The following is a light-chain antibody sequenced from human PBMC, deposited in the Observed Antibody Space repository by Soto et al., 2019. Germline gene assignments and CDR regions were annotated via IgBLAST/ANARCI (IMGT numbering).Light chain of an antibody. Sequence: FVVTQSPGTLSLSPGERATLSCRASPSISSSYLAWYQQKPGQAPRLLISGASSRVTGIPARFSGSGSGTDFTLTISRLEPEDFAVYYCQQYGRSPPFTFGQGTRLEIK. V-gene: IGKV3-20*01. J-gene: IGKJ5*01. CDR3: QQYGRSPPFT. CDR1: PSISSSY. CDR2: GAS.